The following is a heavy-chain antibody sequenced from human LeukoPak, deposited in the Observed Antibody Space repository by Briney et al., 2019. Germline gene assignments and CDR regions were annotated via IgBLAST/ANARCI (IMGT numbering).Heavy chain of an antibody. V-gene: IGHV1-8*02. D-gene: IGHD6-13*01. Sequence: ASVKVSCKASGYTFTSYDINWVRQATGQGLEWMGWMNANSGDTGYAQKFQGRVTMTRNTSISTAYMELSSLRSEDTAVYYCARAVDSSSWYTSFDPWGQGTLVTVSS. CDR3: ARAVDSSSWYTSFDP. CDR2: MNANSGDT. CDR1: GYTFTSYD. J-gene: IGHJ5*02.